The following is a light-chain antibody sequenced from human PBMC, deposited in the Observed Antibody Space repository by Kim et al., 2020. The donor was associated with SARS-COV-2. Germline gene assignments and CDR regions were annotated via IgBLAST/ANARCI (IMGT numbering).Light chain of an antibody. Sequence: ETVMTQSPPTLSMSPGERATLSCRASQSISSNLAWYQQKPGQAPRLLIYGASTRATGIPARFGGRGSGTEFTLTISSLQSEDFAVYYCQQYNNWLSWTFGQGTKVDIK. V-gene: IGKV3-15*01. J-gene: IGKJ1*01. CDR1: QSISSN. CDR3: QQYNNWLSWT. CDR2: GAS.